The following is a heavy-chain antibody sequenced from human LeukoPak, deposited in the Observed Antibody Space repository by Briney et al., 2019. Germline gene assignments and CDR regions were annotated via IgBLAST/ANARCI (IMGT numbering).Heavy chain of an antibody. CDR3: AVSDCSSASCLFAH. CDR2: ISGSRGNT. CDR1: GFTFSKYA. D-gene: IGHD2-2*01. V-gene: IGHV3-23*01. Sequence: GGSLRLSCAASGFTFSKYAMGWVRQAPGKGLEWVSTISGSRGNTYYADLEEGRFTISRDNSKNTLYLQMSSLRAEDTAVYYCAVSDCSSASCLFAHGGQGTLVTVPS. J-gene: IGHJ1*01.